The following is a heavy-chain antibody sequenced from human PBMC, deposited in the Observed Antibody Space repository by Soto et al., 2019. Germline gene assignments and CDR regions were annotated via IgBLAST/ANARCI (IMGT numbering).Heavy chain of an antibody. CDR2: IYYSGST. CDR1: GGSISSGGYY. CDR3: ARDSYGSGSYLDY. J-gene: IGHJ4*02. Sequence: SETLSLTCTVSGGSISSGGYYWSWIRQHPGKGLEWIGYIYYSGSTYYNPSLKSRVTISVDTSKNQFSLKLSSVTAADTAVYYCARDSYGSGSYLDYWGQGTLVTVSS. V-gene: IGHV4-31*03. D-gene: IGHD3-10*01.